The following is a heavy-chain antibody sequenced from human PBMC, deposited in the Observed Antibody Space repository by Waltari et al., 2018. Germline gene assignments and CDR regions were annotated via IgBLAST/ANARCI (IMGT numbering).Heavy chain of an antibody. Sequence: EVQLVESGGGLVQPGGSLRLSCAASGFSVRDHYMDWVRQAPGKGREVVGRIKNKANSDITEYAASVNGRFTISRDDSQNSLYLQIKSLKTDDTAVYYCARGATGAGYSGYDYTYWGQGTLVTVSS. V-gene: IGHV3-72*01. CDR1: GFSVRDHY. CDR3: ARGATGAGYSGYDYTY. J-gene: IGHJ4*02. D-gene: IGHD5-12*01. CDR2: IKNKANSDIT.